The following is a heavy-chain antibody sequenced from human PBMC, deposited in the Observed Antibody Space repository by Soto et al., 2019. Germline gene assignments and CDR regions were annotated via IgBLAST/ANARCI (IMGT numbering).Heavy chain of an antibody. V-gene: IGHV4-30-4*01. CDR1: GGSISSGGYY. J-gene: IGHJ6*02. Sequence: PSETLSLTCTVSGGSISSGGYYWSWIRQPPGKGLEWIGYIYYSGSTYYNPSLKSRVTISVDTSKNQFSLKLSSVTAADTAVYYCARDCYYGSSGYGGMDVWGQGTTVTVSS. D-gene: IGHD3-22*01. CDR2: IYYSGST. CDR3: ARDCYYGSSGYGGMDV.